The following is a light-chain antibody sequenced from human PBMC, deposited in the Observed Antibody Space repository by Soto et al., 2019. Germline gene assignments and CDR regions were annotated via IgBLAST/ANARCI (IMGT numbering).Light chain of an antibody. CDR3: SSYTASRTK. V-gene: IGLV2-14*01. Sequence: QSALTQPASVSGSPGQSITISCTGTNSDIGTYIYVSWYQQHPGKAPKLLIYDVSNRPSGVSNRFSGSKSGNTASLTISGLQAEDEADSYCSSYTASRTKFGGGTKLTVL. CDR1: NSDIGTYIY. CDR2: DVS. J-gene: IGLJ2*01.